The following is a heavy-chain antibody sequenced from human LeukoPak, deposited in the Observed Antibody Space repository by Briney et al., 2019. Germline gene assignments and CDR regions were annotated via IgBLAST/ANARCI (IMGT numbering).Heavy chain of an antibody. CDR3: ASRAPRDNFNRYLPIDY. J-gene: IGHJ4*02. V-gene: IGHV4-4*02. CDR1: GASISNSNW. CDR2: IYHSGST. D-gene: IGHD1-20*01. Sequence: SETLSLTCAVAGASISNSNWWTWVRQPPGKGLEWIGEIYHSGSTNYKPSLKSRATISVDKSKNQFSLKLSSVTAADTAVYYCASRAPRDNFNRYLPIDYWGQGTLVTVSS.